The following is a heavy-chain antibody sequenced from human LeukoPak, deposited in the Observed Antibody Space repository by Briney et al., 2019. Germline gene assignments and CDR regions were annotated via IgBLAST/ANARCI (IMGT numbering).Heavy chain of an antibody. CDR3: ARRSMGIAAAGSFDY. D-gene: IGHD6-13*01. Sequence: SETLSLTCTVSGGSISSGSYYWSWIRQPAGKGLEWIGRIYTSGSTNYNPSLKSRVTISVDKSKNQFSLKLSSVTAADTAVYYCARRSMGIAAAGSFDYWGQGTLVTVSS. J-gene: IGHJ4*02. CDR2: IYTSGST. CDR1: GGSISSGSYY. V-gene: IGHV4-61*02.